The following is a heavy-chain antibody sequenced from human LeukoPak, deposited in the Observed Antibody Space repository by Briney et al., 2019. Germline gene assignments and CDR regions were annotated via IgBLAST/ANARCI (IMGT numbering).Heavy chain of an antibody. CDR2: ISSSSSYI. CDR3: AGDVPGYYYYYMDV. J-gene: IGHJ6*03. CDR1: GFTFSSYS. V-gene: IGHV3-21*01. D-gene: IGHD1-14*01. Sequence: GGSLRLSCAAPGFTFSSYSMNWVRQAPGKGLEWVSSISSSSSYIYYADSVKGRFTISRDSAKNSLCLQMNSLRAEDTAVYYCAGDVPGYYYYYMDVWGKGTTVTVSS.